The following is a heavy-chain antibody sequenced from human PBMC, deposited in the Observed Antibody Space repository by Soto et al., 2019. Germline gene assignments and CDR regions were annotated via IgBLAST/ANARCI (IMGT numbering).Heavy chain of an antibody. Sequence: EVQLLESGGGLVQPGGSLRLSCAASGFAFSSYAMSWVRQAPGKGLEWVSEVSDNRGRTYYADSVKGRFTISRDNSKGTLDLQMYGLRGKDTADYFCAKVSQDRNGYRGRVDYWGQGTLVTVS. CDR2: VSDNRGRT. J-gene: IGHJ4*02. CDR1: GFAFSSYA. CDR3: AKVSQDRNGYRGRVDY. V-gene: IGHV3-23*01. D-gene: IGHD3-22*01.